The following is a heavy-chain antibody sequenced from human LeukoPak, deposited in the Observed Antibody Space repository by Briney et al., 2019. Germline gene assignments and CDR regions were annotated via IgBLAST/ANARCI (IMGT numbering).Heavy chain of an antibody. J-gene: IGHJ4*02. D-gene: IGHD6-19*01. CDR2: INHSGST. CDR3: ARIQGRWLANFDY. Sequence: KPSETLSLTCAVCGVSFSGYYWSWIRQPPGKGLEWIGEINHSGSTNYNPSLKSRVTISVDTSKNQFSLKLSSVTAADTAVYYCARIQGRWLANFDYWGQGTLVTVSS. V-gene: IGHV4-34*01. CDR1: GVSFSGYY.